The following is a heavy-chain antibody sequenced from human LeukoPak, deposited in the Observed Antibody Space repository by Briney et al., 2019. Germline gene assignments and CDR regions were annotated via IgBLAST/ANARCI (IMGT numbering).Heavy chain of an antibody. J-gene: IGHJ4*02. CDR1: GFIFSNYN. D-gene: IGHD4-11*01. Sequence: GGSLRLSCAASGFIFSNYNMNWVRQAPGKGLEWVSFISSSGSYIYFADSVNGRFTISRDNAKNSLFLQMNSVRAEDTGLYNCARATTAKRGSEGYWGRGTLVTVSS. CDR3: ARATTAKRGSEGY. V-gene: IGHV3-21*01. CDR2: ISSSGSYI.